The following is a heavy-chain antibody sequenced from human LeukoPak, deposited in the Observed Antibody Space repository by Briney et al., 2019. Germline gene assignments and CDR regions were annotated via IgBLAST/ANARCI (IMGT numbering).Heavy chain of an antibody. Sequence: ASVKVSCKASGYTFTSYGISWVRQAPGQGLEWMGWISAYNGNTNYAQKLQGRVTMTTDTSTSTAYMELRSLRSDDTAVYYCARVNTVLLWFQNTPLYYGMDVWGQGTTVTVSS. D-gene: IGHD3-10*01. V-gene: IGHV1-18*01. CDR1: GYTFTSYG. CDR3: ARVNTVLLWFQNTPLYYGMDV. J-gene: IGHJ6*02. CDR2: ISAYNGNT.